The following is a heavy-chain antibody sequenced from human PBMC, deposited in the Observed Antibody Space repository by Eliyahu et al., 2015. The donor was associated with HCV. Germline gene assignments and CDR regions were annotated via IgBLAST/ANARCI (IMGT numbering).Heavy chain of an antibody. CDR2: ISTFPSYI. J-gene: IGHJ6*01. CDR1: GFSFDDYT. CDR3: ARAVVFAGRWSGMDV. V-gene: IGHV3-21*01. D-gene: IGHD2-21*01. Sequence: EVQVVESGGGLVXPGGXLXXXXXXAGFSFDDYTLNWVRQAPGKGLEWVSSISTFPSYIYYADSIKGRFTVSTDSAKKSLFLEMNNLRVDDTAVYYCARAVVFAGRWSGMDVWGQGTTVSVSS.